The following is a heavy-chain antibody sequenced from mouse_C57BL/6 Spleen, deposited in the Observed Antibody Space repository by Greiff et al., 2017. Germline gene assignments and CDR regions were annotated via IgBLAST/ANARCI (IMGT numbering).Heavy chain of an antibody. CDR1: GYTFTSYW. CDR2: LYPGSGST. Sequence: QVQLQQPGAELVKPGASVKMSCKASGYTFTSYWITWVKQRPGQGLEWIGDLYPGSGSTNYHEKFKSKATLTVDTSSSTAYMQLSSLTSEDSAVYYCARRSSGYVEDYAMDYWGQGTSVTVSS. J-gene: IGHJ4*01. D-gene: IGHD3-2*02. V-gene: IGHV1-55*01. CDR3: ARRSSGYVEDYAMDY.